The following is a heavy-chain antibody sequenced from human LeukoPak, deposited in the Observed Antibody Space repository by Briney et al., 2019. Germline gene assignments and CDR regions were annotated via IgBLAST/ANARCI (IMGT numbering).Heavy chain of an antibody. D-gene: IGHD6-25*01. CDR3: ARERGHLDY. Sequence: TGRSLRLSCAASGFTFSSYGMHWVRQAPGKGLEWVAVISYDGSNKYYADSVKGRFTISRDNSKNTLYLQMNSLRAEDTAVYYCARERGHLDYWGQGTLVTVSS. CDR1: GFTFSSYG. J-gene: IGHJ4*02. CDR2: ISYDGSNK. V-gene: IGHV3-30*03.